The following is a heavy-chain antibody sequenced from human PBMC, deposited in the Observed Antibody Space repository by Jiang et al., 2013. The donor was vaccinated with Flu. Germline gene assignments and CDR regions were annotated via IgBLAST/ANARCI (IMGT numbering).Heavy chain of an antibody. D-gene: IGHD6-13*01. V-gene: IGHV4-39*01. CDR2: VDYSGST. CDR3: ARRAVSAAEYYYDMDV. J-gene: IGHJ6*01. Sequence: LLKPSETLSLTCTVSGGSISSSTYYWGWIRQPPGKGLEWIGSVDYSGSTYYNPSLRSRVTISVDTSKNQFSLKVSSVTAGDTAVYYCARRAVSAAEYYYDMDVWG. CDR1: GGSISSSTYY.